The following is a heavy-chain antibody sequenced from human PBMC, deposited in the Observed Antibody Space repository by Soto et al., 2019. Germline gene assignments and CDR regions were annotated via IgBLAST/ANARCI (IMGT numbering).Heavy chain of an antibody. CDR1: GFSFSSYG. CDR2: IWYDGSNE. J-gene: IGHJ3*02. V-gene: IGHV3-33*01. D-gene: IGHD3-22*01. CDR3: ARDLDYYDNSGYALDI. Sequence: QVQLVESGGGVVQPGKSLRLSCAASGFSFSSYGMHWVRQAPGKGLEWVAVIWYDGSNEDYADSVKGRFAISRDNYVNTLYMRMRSLRADDTAVYYCARDLDYYDNSGYALDIWGRGTVVTVSS.